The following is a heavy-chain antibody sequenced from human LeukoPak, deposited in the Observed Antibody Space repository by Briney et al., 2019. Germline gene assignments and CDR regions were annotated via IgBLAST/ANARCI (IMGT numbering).Heavy chain of an antibody. CDR3: ARRAYGGNSPAYYFDY. V-gene: IGHV5-51*01. CDR1: GYTFANYW. Sequence: GESLKISCKGSGYTFANYWIGWVRQMPGKGLEWMGITYPGDSDTRYSPSFQGQVTISADKSISTAYLQWHSLKASDTAIYYCARRAYGGNSPAYYFDYWGQGTLVTVSS. CDR2: TYPGDSDT. D-gene: IGHD4-23*01. J-gene: IGHJ4*02.